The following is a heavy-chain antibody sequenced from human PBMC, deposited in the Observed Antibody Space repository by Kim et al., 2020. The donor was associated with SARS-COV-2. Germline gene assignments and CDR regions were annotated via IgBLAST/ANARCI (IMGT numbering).Heavy chain of an antibody. CDR1: GGSITSYR. J-gene: IGHJ1*01. Sequence: SETLSLTCSVSGGSITSYRWSWIRQPPGKGLEWIGYIHYSGSTNYNPSLKSRVTISIDTSKNQFSLKLSSVTAADTAVYYCASATGHYDILTGYYKAEYFQHWGQGTLVTVSS. CDR2: IHYSGST. V-gene: IGHV4-59*08. CDR3: ASATGHYDILTGYYKAEYFQH. D-gene: IGHD3-9*01.